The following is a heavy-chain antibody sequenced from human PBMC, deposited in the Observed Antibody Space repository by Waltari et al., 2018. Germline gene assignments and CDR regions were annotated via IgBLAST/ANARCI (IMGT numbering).Heavy chain of an antibody. CDR3: ARRLLLDQAFDI. CDR1: GFTFSSYG. Sequence: QVQLVESGGGVVQPGRSLRLSCAASGFTFSSYGMHWVRQAPGKGLEWLAVIWVDGSNKYYADSVKGRFTISRDNSKNTLYLQMNSLRAEDTAVYYCARRLLLDQAFDIWGQGTMVTVSS. J-gene: IGHJ3*02. CDR2: IWVDGSNK. V-gene: IGHV3-33*01. D-gene: IGHD1-1*01.